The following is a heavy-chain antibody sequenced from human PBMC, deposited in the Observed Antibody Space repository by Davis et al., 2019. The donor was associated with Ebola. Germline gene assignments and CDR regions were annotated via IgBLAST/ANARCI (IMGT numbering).Heavy chain of an antibody. Sequence: PGGSLRLSCAASGFTFDDYAMHWVRQAPGKGLEWVSGISWNNGSIGYADSVKGRFTISRDNAKNSLYLQMNSLRAEDTALYYCAKANSSGWYESYYGMDVWGQGTTVTVSS. J-gene: IGHJ6*02. D-gene: IGHD6-19*01. V-gene: IGHV3-9*01. CDR2: ISWNNGSI. CDR3: AKANSSGWYESYYGMDV. CDR1: GFTFDDYA.